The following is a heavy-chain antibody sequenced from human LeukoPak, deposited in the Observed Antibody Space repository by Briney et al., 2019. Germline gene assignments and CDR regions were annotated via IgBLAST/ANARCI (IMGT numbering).Heavy chain of an antibody. CDR1: GGSISSGSYY. D-gene: IGHD3-22*01. V-gene: IGHV4-61*02. CDR2: IYTSGST. Sequence: PSETLSLTCTVSGGSISSGSYYWSWLRQPAGTGLEWIGRIYTSGSTNYNPSLKSRVTISVDTSKNQFSLKLSSVTAADTAVYYCARDSPQNYYDSSGTIDYWGQGTLVTVSS. J-gene: IGHJ4*02. CDR3: ARDSPQNYYDSSGTIDY.